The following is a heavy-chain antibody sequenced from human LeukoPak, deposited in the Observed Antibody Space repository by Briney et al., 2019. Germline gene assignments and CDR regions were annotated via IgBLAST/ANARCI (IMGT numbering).Heavy chain of an antibody. CDR3: ARDSGVDRVIKDY. D-gene: IGHD3-10*01. CDR2: INPSGGST. Sequence: ASEKVSCKASGYTFTSYYMHWVRQAPGQGLEWMGIINPSGGSTSYAQKFQGRVTMTRDMSTSTVYMELSSLRSEDTAVYYCARDSGVDRVIKDYWGQGTLVTVSS. J-gene: IGHJ4*02. CDR1: GYTFTSYY. V-gene: IGHV1-46*01.